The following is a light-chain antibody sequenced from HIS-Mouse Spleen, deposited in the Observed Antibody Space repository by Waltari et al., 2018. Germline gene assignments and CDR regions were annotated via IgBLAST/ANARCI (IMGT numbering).Light chain of an antibody. CDR2: DVS. V-gene: IGLV2-14*03. CDR3: SSYTSSSTPNWV. CDR1: SSDGGGYNY. J-gene: IGLJ3*02. Sequence: QSALTQPASVSGSPGQSITISCTGTSSDGGGYNYVSWYQQHPGKAPKLMIYDVSNRPSGVSNRFSGSKSGNTASLTISGLQAEDEADYYCSSYTSSSTPNWVFGGGTKLTVL.